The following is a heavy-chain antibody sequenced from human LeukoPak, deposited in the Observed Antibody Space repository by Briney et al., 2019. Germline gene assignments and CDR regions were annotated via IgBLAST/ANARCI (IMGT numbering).Heavy chain of an antibody. D-gene: IGHD5-18*01. V-gene: IGHV4-34*01. CDR1: GGSFSDYF. CDR2: VNYSGNT. J-gene: IGHJ4*02. Sequence: SETLSLTCAVYGGSFSDYFWTWIRQSPGKGLEWIGEVNYSGNTNYNPSLKSRVTISVDSSERQFSLKLGSVTAADTAVYYCARGKKFWIQLWLLDYWGQGTLVTVSS. CDR3: ARGKKFWIQLWLLDY.